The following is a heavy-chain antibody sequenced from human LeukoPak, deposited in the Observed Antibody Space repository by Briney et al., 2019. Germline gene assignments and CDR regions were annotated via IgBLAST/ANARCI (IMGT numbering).Heavy chain of an antibody. J-gene: IGHJ4*02. Sequence: SETLSLTCTVSGGSISSYYWSWIRQPAGKGLEWIGRIYTSGSTNYDPSLKSRVTMSVDTSKNQFSLKLSSVTAADTAVYYCARVNYYYHSSGSRGHFADYWGQGTLVTVSS. CDR2: IYTSGST. D-gene: IGHD3-22*01. CDR1: GGSISSYY. V-gene: IGHV4-4*07. CDR3: ARVNYYYHSSGSRGHFADY.